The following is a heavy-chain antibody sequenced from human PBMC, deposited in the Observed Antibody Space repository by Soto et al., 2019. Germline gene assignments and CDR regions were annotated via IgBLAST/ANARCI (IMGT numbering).Heavy chain of an antibody. CDR3: ERDPRGRAAAGVDY. V-gene: IGHV1-69*13. Sequence: SVKVSCKASGGTFSSYAISWVRQAPGQGLEWMGGIIPIFGTANYAQKFQGRVTITADESTSTAYMELSSLRSEDTAVYYCERDPRGRAAAGVDYWGQGTLATVSS. J-gene: IGHJ4*02. CDR2: IIPIFGTA. D-gene: IGHD6-13*01. CDR1: GGTFSSYA.